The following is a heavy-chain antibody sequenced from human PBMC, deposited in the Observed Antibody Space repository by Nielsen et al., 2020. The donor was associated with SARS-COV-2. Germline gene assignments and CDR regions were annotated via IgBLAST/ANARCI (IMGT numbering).Heavy chain of an antibody. CDR2: IYYSGST. J-gene: IGHJ6*02. Sequence: SETLSLTCTVSGGSISSGGYYWSWIRQHPGKGLEWIGYIYYSGSTYYNPSLKSRVTISVDTSKNQLSLKLSSVTAADTAVYYCARGLRYDSSEDGMDVWGQGTTVTVSS. CDR3: ARGLRYDSSEDGMDV. CDR1: GGSISSGGYY. D-gene: IGHD3-22*01. V-gene: IGHV4-31*03.